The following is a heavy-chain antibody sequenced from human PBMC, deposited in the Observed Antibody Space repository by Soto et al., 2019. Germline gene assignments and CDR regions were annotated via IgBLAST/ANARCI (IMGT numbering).Heavy chain of an antibody. CDR2: IYPGDSDT. Sequence: GESLKISCKGSGYSFTSYWIGWVRQMPGKGLEWMGIIYPGDSDTRYSPSFQGQVTISVDKSISTAYLQWSSLKASDTAMYYCARHKVPSGSYYSYYYGMDVWGQGTTVTSP. CDR3: ARHKVPSGSYYSYYYGMDV. D-gene: IGHD1-26*01. CDR1: GYSFTSYW. V-gene: IGHV5-51*01. J-gene: IGHJ6*02.